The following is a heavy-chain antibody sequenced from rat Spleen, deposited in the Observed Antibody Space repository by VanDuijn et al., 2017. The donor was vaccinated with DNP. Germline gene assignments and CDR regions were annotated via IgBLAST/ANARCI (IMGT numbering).Heavy chain of an antibody. CDR3: VRWNSGHFDY. CDR1: GFTFSDYY. D-gene: IGHD4-3*01. CDR2: IGSDGYAP. Sequence: EVQLVESGGGLVQPGRSLKLSCAASGFTFSDYYMAWVRQAPTRGVEWVAYIGSDGYAPYYGVSVKGRFTISRDNAKSTLYLQMNSLRSEDMATYYCVRWNSGHFDYWGQGVMVTVSS. J-gene: IGHJ2*01. V-gene: IGHV5-22*01.